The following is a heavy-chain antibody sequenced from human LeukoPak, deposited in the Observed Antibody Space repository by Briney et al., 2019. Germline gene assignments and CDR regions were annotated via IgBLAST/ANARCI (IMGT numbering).Heavy chain of an antibody. CDR3: AKDDSADAATADFDY. D-gene: IGHD6-13*01. CDR1: GFTFISSW. J-gene: IGHJ4*02. CDR2: ISSSGGST. V-gene: IGHV3-23*01. Sequence: GGSLRLSCAASGFTFISSWMTWVRQAPGKGLEWVSAISSSGGSTYYADSVKGRFTISRDNSKNTLYLQMNSLRAEDTAVYYCAKDDSADAATADFDYWGQGTLVTVSS.